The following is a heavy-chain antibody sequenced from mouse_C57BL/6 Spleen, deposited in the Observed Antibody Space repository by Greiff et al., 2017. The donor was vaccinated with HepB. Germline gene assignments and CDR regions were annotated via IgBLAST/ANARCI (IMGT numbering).Heavy chain of an antibody. CDR1: GFTFSDYG. Sequence: DVQLQESGGGLVKPGGSLKLSCAASGFTFSDYGMHWVRQAPEKGLEWVAYISSGSSTIYYADTVKGRFTISRDNAKNTLFLQMTSLRSEDTAMYYCASYYFDYWGQGTTLTVSS. CDR3: ASYYFDY. J-gene: IGHJ2*01. V-gene: IGHV5-17*01. CDR2: ISSGSSTI.